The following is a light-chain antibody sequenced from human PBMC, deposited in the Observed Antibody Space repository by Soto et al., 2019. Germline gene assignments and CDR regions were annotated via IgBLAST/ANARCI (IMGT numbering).Light chain of an antibody. V-gene: IGLV1-44*01. J-gene: IGLJ1*01. CDR2: NYN. Sequence: QSVLTQPPSASGTPGQRGTISCSGSSSNIGNNNVNWYQQLPGTAPKLVMYNYNQRPSGVPDRFSGSKSGTSASLAISGLQSEDEADYYCAAWDDSLNGYVFGTGTKLTVL. CDR3: AAWDDSLNGYV. CDR1: SSNIGNNN.